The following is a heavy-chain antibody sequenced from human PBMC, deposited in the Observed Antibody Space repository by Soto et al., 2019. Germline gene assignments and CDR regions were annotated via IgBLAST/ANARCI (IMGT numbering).Heavy chain of an antibody. CDR2: VYPSDSDV. Sequence: PGESLKISCQGTGYRFSSSWIGWVRQKPGKGLEWLGNVYPSDSDVRYSPAFEGQVTISADNSINTAYLQLLNLKASDTAVYYCAKQLRGSGWYPLDSWGQGTPVTVSS. D-gene: IGHD6-19*01. J-gene: IGHJ4*02. V-gene: IGHV5-51*01. CDR3: AKQLRGSGWYPLDS. CDR1: GYRFSSSW.